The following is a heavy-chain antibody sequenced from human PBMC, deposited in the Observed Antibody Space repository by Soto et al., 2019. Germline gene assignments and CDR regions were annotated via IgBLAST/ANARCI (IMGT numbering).Heavy chain of an antibody. V-gene: IGHV1-2*02. CDR3: APHYPDSSGYFDH. J-gene: IGHJ4*02. CDR2: INPNNGAT. Sequence: ASVKVSSKASGYIFTGNYMHWLRQAPGQGLEYMGWINPNNGATNYAQNFQGRVTMTWDTSISTAYMEVRRLRSDDTAVYYCAPHYPDSSGYFDHWGQGTLVTVSS. D-gene: IGHD3-22*01. CDR1: GYIFTGNY.